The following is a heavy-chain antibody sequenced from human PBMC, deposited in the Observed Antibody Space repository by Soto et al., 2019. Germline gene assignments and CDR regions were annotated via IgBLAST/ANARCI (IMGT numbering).Heavy chain of an antibody. Sequence: ASVKVSCKASGYTFTGYYMHWVRQAPGQGLEWMGWINPNSGGTNYAQKFQGWVTMTRDTSISTAYMELSRLRSDDTAVYYCARGDTIFGVVTSGGAFDIWGQGTMVTVS. CDR2: INPNSGGT. D-gene: IGHD3-3*01. CDR1: GYTFTGYY. V-gene: IGHV1-2*04. CDR3: ARGDTIFGVVTSGGAFDI. J-gene: IGHJ3*02.